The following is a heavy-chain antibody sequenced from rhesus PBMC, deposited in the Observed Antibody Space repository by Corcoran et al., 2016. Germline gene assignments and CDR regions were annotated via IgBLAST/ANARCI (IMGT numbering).Heavy chain of an antibody. Sequence: QVQLQESGPGLVKTSETLSVTCAVSGYAISSGYGWSWIRQPPGKGLEWIGYFVGSSGSTNYNPSLKSRVTISKDPSKHQFSLKLSSVTAADTAVYYCAREYSTVDYWGQGVLVTVSS. CDR1: GYAISSGYG. V-gene: IGHV4-127*01. CDR2: FVGSSGST. J-gene: IGHJ4*01. CDR3: AREYSTVDY. D-gene: IGHD2-21*01.